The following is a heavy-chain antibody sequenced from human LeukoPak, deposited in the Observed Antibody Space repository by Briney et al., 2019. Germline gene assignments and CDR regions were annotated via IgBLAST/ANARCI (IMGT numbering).Heavy chain of an antibody. CDR1: GFTFDDYA. D-gene: IGHD1-26*01. CDR3: ARDEVGAPNDFDY. V-gene: IGHV3-9*01. Sequence: PGGSLRLSCAASGFTFDDYAMHWVRQAPGKGLEWVSGISWNSGSIGYADSVKGRFTISRDNAKNSLYLQMNSLRAEDTAVYYCARDEVGAPNDFDYWGQGTLVTVSS. J-gene: IGHJ4*02. CDR2: ISWNSGSI.